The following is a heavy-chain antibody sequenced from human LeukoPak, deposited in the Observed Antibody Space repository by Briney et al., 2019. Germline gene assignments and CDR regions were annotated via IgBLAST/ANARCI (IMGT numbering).Heavy chain of an antibody. Sequence: GGSLRLSCAASGFTFSSYGMHWVRQAPGKGLEWVAVIWYDGSNKYYADSVKGRFTISRDNSKNTLYLQMNSLRAEDTAVYYCARGEQQLVLPFDYWGQGTLVTVSP. CDR3: ARGEQQLVLPFDY. J-gene: IGHJ4*02. D-gene: IGHD6-13*01. CDR2: IWYDGSNK. CDR1: GFTFSSYG. V-gene: IGHV3-33*01.